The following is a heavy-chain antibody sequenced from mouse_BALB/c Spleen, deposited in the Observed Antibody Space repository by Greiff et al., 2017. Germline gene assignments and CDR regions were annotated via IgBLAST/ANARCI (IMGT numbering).Heavy chain of an antibody. D-gene: IGHD2-2*01. CDR2: IYPGNSDT. CDR3: TRSRGYDREVDFDY. Sequence: EVQLQQSGTVLARPGASVKMSCKASGYTFTSYWMHWVKQRPGQGLEWIGAIYPGNSDTSYNQKFKGKAKLTAVTSTSTAYMELSSLTNEDSAVYYCTRSRGYDREVDFDYWGQGTTLTVSS. V-gene: IGHV1-5*01. CDR1: GYTFTSYW. J-gene: IGHJ2*01.